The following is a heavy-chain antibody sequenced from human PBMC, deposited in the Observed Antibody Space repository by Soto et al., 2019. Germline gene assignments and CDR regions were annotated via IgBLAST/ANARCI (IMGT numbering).Heavy chain of an antibody. CDR2: ISYDGSNK. CDR3: AKAVAFSNSWYLDY. V-gene: IGHV3-30*18. D-gene: IGHD2-2*01. CDR1: GFSFSSYG. J-gene: IGHJ4*02. Sequence: QVQLVESGGGVVQPGRSLRLSCAASGFSFSSYGMYWVRQAPGKGLKWVAVISYDGSNKYYADSVKGRFTISRDNSKSTLYLQMNSLRAEDTAVYYCAKAVAFSNSWYLDYWGQGTLVTVSS.